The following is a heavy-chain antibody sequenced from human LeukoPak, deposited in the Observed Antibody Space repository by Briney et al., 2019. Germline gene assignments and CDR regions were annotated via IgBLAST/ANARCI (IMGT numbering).Heavy chain of an antibody. V-gene: IGHV3-30*04. J-gene: IGHJ4*02. CDR3: ARGGSGWYFDY. CDR2: ISYDGSNK. D-gene: IGHD6-19*01. Sequence: GGSLRLSCAASGFTLSSYAMHWVRQAPGKGLEWVAVISYDGSNKYYADSVKGRFTISRDNSKNTLYLQMNSLRAEDTAVYYCARGGSGWYFDYWGQGTLVTVSS. CDR1: GFTLSSYA.